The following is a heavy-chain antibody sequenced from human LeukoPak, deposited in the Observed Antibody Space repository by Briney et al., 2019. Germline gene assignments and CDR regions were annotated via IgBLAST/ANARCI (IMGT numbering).Heavy chain of an antibody. J-gene: IGHJ4*02. CDR1: GFTFCSYA. D-gene: IGHD1-1*01. CDR2: ISYDGMKQ. Sequence: GRSLRLSCAVSGFTFCSYAMHGVREAPRRGLEWGAVISYDGMKQYYADSLKGTLTSPRDNSKHTLYLQMNSLRAEDTAIYYCARVWRGNYYDYWGQGTLVTVSS. CDR3: ARVWRGNYYDY. V-gene: IGHV3-30*04.